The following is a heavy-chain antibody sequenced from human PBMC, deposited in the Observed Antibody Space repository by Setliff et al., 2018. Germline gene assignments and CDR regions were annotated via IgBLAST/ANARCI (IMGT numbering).Heavy chain of an antibody. CDR3: ARGEGMYSFDY. J-gene: IGHJ4*02. V-gene: IGHV4-59*11. D-gene: IGHD3-16*01. CDR2: IYYSGNT. CDR1: GGSIDSHY. Sequence: SETLSLTCSVSGGSIDSHYWSWIRQPPGKGLEWIGSIYYSGNTNYNPFLKSRVTISIDTSKNQFSLKLSSVTAADTAVYYCARGEGMYSFDYWGQGTLVTVSS.